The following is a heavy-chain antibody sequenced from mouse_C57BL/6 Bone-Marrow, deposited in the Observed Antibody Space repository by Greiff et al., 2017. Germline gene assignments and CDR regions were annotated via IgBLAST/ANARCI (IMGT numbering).Heavy chain of an antibody. CDR1: GYTFTSYW. CDR2: IDPSDSYT. CDR3: ARFHYDYDGYYAMDY. V-gene: IGHV1-69*01. Sequence: VQLQQSGAELARPGASVKLSCKASGYTFTSYWMHWVKQRPGQGLEWIGEIDPSDSYTNYNQKFKGKSTLTVDKSSSTAYMQLSSLTSEDSAVYYCARFHYDYDGYYAMDYWGQGTSVTVSS. D-gene: IGHD2-4*01. J-gene: IGHJ4*01.